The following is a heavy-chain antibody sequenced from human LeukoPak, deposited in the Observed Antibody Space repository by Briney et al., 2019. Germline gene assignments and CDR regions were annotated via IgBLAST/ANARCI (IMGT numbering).Heavy chain of an antibody. CDR1: GYTFTSYG. D-gene: IGHD3-10*01. V-gene: IGHV1-18*01. J-gene: IGHJ4*02. Sequence: GASVKVSCKASGYTFTSYGISWVRQAPGQGLEWMGWISAYNGNTNYAQKLQGRVTMTTDTSTSTAYMELRSLRSDDTAVYYCARDKRGVHITMVRGAPYYWGQGTLVTVSS. CDR2: ISAYNGNT. CDR3: ARDKRGVHITMVRGAPYY.